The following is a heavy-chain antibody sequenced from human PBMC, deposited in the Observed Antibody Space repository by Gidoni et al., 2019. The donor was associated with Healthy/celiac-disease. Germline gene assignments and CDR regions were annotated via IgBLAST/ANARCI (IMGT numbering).Heavy chain of an antibody. Sequence: EVQPVESGGVVVQPGGSLRLSCAAPGFTFDDYPMHWVRQAPGKGLEWVSLISWDGGSTYYADSVKGRFTISKDNSKNSLYLQMNSLKTEDTALYYCAKGLWFLDVWGQGTTVTVSS. V-gene: IGHV3-43*01. J-gene: IGHJ6*02. CDR3: AKGLWFLDV. D-gene: IGHD3-10*01. CDR1: GFTFDDYP. CDR2: ISWDGGST.